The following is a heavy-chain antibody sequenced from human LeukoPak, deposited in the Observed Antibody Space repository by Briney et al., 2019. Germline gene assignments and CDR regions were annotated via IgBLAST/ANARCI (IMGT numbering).Heavy chain of an antibody. CDR1: GFTFSNYG. D-gene: IGHD6-13*01. CDR2: IWYDGSYK. V-gene: IGHV3-33*06. CDR3: AKVVQYTASTGTGLDY. Sequence: RSGGSLRLSCAASGFTFSNYGMHWVRQAPGKGLDWVAVIWYDGSYKYYADSVKGRFTISRDNSKNTLYLQLNSLRAEDTAVYYCAKVVQYTASTGTGLDYWGQGTLVTVSS. J-gene: IGHJ4*02.